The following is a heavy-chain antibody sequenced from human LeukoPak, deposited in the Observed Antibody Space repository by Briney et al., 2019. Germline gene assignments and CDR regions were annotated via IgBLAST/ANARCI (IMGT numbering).Heavy chain of an antibody. D-gene: IGHD3-22*01. CDR2: ICYSGST. Sequence: PSETLSLTCTVSGGSISSYYWSWIRQPPGKGLEWIGYICYSGSTNYNPSLKSRVTISVDTSKNQFSLKLSSVTAADTAVYYCARTPGSSGYYNYYYYGMDVWGQGTTVTVSS. J-gene: IGHJ6*02. CDR3: ARTPGSSGYYNYYYYGMDV. V-gene: IGHV4-59*01. CDR1: GGSISSYY.